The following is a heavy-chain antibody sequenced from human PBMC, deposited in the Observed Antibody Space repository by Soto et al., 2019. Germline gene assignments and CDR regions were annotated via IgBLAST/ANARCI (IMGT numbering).Heavy chain of an antibody. D-gene: IGHD2-2*01. Sequence: GVTLRLSGKGAEDSFTNYWIGWVRQMHGKGLEWMGIIYPGDSDTRYSPSCEGQVTISADKSIRTAYLQWSSLKASDTAMYYCARSLVVPASNYYYGMDVWGQGNTVTVFS. CDR1: EDSFTNYW. CDR3: ARSLVVPASNYYYGMDV. J-gene: IGHJ6*02. CDR2: IYPGDSDT. V-gene: IGHV5-51*01.